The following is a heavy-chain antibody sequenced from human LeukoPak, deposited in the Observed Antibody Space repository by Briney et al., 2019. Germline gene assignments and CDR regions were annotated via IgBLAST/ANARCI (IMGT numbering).Heavy chain of an antibody. CDR1: RYTFTSYY. V-gene: IGHV1-46*01. CDR3: ARERYSSSRYFDY. D-gene: IGHD6-6*01. CDR2: IHQSGGST. J-gene: IGHJ4*02. Sequence: ASVKVSCMASRYTFTSYYMHWVRPPPPQGLEWMGIIHQSGGSTSDAQNFHGRVTMTRDMSTSTVYMELSSLRSEDTAVYYCARERYSSSRYFDYWGQGTPVTVSS.